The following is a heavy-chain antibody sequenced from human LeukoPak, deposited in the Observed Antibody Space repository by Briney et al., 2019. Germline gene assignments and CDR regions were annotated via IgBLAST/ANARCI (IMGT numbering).Heavy chain of an antibody. CDR1: GFTFTGHS. Sequence: PGQSLRLSWVASGFTFTGHSMHWVRQAPGKGLEWVAVAADDEKTIIYADSLKGRLTVSRDNSKNTLYLQMKSLRAEDTAVYYCAKFSNRLLWFGELTWSFFDYWGQGTLVTVSS. CDR2: AADDEKTI. J-gene: IGHJ4*02. V-gene: IGHV3-30-3*02. D-gene: IGHD3-10*01. CDR3: AKFSNRLLWFGELTWSFFDY.